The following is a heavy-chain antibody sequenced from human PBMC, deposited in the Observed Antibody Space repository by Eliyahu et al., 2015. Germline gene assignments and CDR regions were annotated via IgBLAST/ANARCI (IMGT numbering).Heavy chain of an antibody. Sequence: EVQLLESGGXXVQPGGSLRLSXAASGFTFXSYAMXWVRQAPGKGLEWVSAISGSGGSTYYADSVKGRFTISRDNSKNTLYLQMNSLRAEDTAVYYCAKDGAYYGKNWYFDLWGRGTLVTVSS. CDR2: ISGSGGST. J-gene: IGHJ2*01. CDR1: GFTFXSYA. V-gene: IGHV3-23*01. D-gene: IGHD3-10*01. CDR3: AKDGAYYGKNWYFDL.